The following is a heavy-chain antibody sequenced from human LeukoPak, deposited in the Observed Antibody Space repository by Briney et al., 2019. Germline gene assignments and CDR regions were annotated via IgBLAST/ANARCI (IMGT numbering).Heavy chain of an antibody. CDR3: ARDPGPVLRYFDWLSHSPSDYFDY. CDR2: ISAYNGNT. D-gene: IGHD3-9*01. J-gene: IGHJ4*02. Sequence: EASVKVSCKASGYTFTSYGISWVRQAPGQGLEWMGWISAYNGNTNYAQKLQGRVTMTTDTSTSTAYMELRSLRSDDTAVYYCARDPGPVLRYFDWLSHSPSDYFDYWGQGTLVTVSS. V-gene: IGHV1-18*01. CDR1: GYTFTSYG.